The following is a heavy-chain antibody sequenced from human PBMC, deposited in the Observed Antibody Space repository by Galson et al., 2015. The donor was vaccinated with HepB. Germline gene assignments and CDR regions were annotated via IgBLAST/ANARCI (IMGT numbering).Heavy chain of an antibody. CDR2: ISSDAKNR. D-gene: IGHD3-16*01. Sequence: SLRLSCAASGFNLSSFAMHWVRQAPGKGLEWVADISSDAKNRWYAEFVKGRVTISRDDSKNMVYLQMNSLRTEDTAIYYCARNWGSFSDHWGQGTLVIVSS. J-gene: IGHJ4*02. CDR3: ARNWGSFSDH. CDR1: GFNLSSFA. V-gene: IGHV3-30*04.